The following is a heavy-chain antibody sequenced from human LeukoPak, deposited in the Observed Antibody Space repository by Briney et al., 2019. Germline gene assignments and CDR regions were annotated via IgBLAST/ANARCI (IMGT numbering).Heavy chain of an antibody. Sequence: GGSLRLSCAASGFTFTNYPMNWVRQAPGKGLEWVSDISGSGGNTHYADSVKGRFTISRDNSKNTLYLQMNSLRAEDTAIYYCVKERITTTAFDYWGQGTLVTVSS. V-gene: IGHV3-23*01. D-gene: IGHD4-17*01. CDR3: VKERITTTAFDY. CDR2: ISGSGGNT. J-gene: IGHJ4*02. CDR1: GFTFTNYP.